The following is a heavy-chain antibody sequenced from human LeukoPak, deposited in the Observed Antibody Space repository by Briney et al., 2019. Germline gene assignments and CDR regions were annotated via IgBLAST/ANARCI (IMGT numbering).Heavy chain of an antibody. CDR1: GYTLTELS. CDR3: ATDLLISYDSNDY. J-gene: IGHJ4*02. D-gene: IGHD5-18*01. CDR2: FDPEDGET. Sequence: ASVEVSCKVSGYTLTELSMHWVRQAPGKGLEWMGGFDPEDGETIYAQKFQGRVTMTEDTSTDTAYMELSSLRSEDTAVYYCATDLLISYDSNDYWGQGTLVTVSS. V-gene: IGHV1-24*01.